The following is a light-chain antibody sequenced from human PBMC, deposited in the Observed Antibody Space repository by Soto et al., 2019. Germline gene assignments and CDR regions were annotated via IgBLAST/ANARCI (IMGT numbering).Light chain of an antibody. J-gene: IGKJ1*01. V-gene: IGKV3-15*01. Sequence: EIMMAQSPANVSVFPGERATLSCRASQSIDSDLAWYQQKPGQVPRLLIYGASTRATGVPARFSGSGSGTEFTLTIISPQSDDFAVYYCQQYSHWRTFGPGTKVEIK. CDR2: GAS. CDR3: QQYSHWRT. CDR1: QSIDSD.